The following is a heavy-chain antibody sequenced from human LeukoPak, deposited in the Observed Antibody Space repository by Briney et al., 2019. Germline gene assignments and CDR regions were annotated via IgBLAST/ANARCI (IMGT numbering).Heavy chain of an antibody. CDR2: IYYSGST. D-gene: IGHD3-22*01. CDR1: GGSISSGDYY. J-gene: IGHJ1*01. Sequence: SETLSHTCTVSGGSISSGDYYWSWIRQPPGKGLEWIGYIYYSGSTYYNPSLKSRVTISVDTSKNQSSLKLSSVTAADTAVYYCADYYDSSGYYYGEYIQHWGQGTLVTVSS. V-gene: IGHV4-30-4*01. CDR3: ADYYDSSGYYYGEYIQH.